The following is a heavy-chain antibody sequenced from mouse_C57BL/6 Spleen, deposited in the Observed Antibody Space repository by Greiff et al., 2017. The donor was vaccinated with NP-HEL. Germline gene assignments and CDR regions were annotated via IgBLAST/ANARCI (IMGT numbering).Heavy chain of an antibody. Sequence: QVQLQQPGAELVMPGASVKLSCKASGYTFTSYWMHWVKQRPGQGLEWIGEIDPSDSYTNYNQKFKGKSTLTVDKSSSTAYMQLSSLTSEDSVVYYCARSTGAWFAYWGQGTLVTVSA. J-gene: IGHJ3*01. D-gene: IGHD4-1*02. V-gene: IGHV1-69*01. CDR2: IDPSDSYT. CDR1: GYTFTSYW. CDR3: ARSTGAWFAY.